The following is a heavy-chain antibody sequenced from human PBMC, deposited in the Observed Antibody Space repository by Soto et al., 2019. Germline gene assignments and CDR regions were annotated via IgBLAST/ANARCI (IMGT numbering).Heavy chain of an antibody. CDR1: GFTFSSYS. Sequence: GGSLRLSCAASGFTFSSYSMNWVRQAPGKGLEWVSYISSSSSTIYYADSVKGRFTISRDNAKNSLYLQMNSLRAEDTAVYYCARVREEQRYLQEQGDAFDIWGQGTMVTVSS. V-gene: IGHV3-48*01. CDR3: ARVREEQRYLQEQGDAFDI. J-gene: IGHJ3*02. D-gene: IGHD1-1*01. CDR2: ISSSSSTI.